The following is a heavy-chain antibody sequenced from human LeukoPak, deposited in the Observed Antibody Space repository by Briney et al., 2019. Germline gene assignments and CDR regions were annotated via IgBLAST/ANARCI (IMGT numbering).Heavy chain of an antibody. J-gene: IGHJ4*02. V-gene: IGHV3-33*01. D-gene: IGHD2-21*01. Sequence: PGGSLRLSCAASGFPSSSYGMHWVRQAPGKGLEWVARLVYDERNDYANSVKGRFTISRDNSKNTLYLQMDNLRVDDTAVYYCARDLSAAYDFWGQGILVTVSS. CDR3: ARDLSAAYDF. CDR2: LVYDERN. CDR1: GFPSSSYG.